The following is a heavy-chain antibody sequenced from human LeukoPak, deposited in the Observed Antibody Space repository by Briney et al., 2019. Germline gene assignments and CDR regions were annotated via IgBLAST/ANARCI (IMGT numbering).Heavy chain of an antibody. CDR1: GFTFSSYG. D-gene: IGHD3-22*01. Sequence: GGSLRLSCAASGFTFSSYGMHWVRQAPGKGLEWVAVIWYDGSNKYYADSVKGRFTIYRDNSKNTLYLQMNSLRAEDTAVYYCARNYYDSSGYYYHDYWGQGTLVTVSS. CDR2: IWYDGSNK. J-gene: IGHJ4*02. V-gene: IGHV3-33*01. CDR3: ARNYYDSSGYYYHDY.